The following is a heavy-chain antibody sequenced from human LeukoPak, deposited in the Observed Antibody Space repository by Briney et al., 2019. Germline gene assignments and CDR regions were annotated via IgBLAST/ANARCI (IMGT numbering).Heavy chain of an antibody. D-gene: IGHD3-9*01. CDR1: GGSISSYY. J-gene: IGHJ4*02. Sequence: PSETLSLTCTVSGGSISSYYWSWIRQPPGKGLEWIGYIYYSGSTNYNPSLKSRVTISVDTSKNQFSLKLSSVTAADTAVYYCARHRSSGYFDWDVMTQGFDYWGQGTLVTVSS. CDR3: ARHRSSGYFDWDVMTQGFDY. V-gene: IGHV4-59*08. CDR2: IYYSGST.